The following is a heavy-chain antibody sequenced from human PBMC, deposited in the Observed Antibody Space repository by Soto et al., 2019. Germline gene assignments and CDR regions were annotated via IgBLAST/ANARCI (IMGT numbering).Heavy chain of an antibody. D-gene: IGHD2-15*01. CDR1: GGTFSSYA. V-gene: IGHV1-69*13. CDR2: IIPIFGTA. J-gene: IGHJ3*02. CDR3: ARDGYCSGGSCSNHDGFDI. Sequence: GASVKVSCKASGGTFSSYAISWVRQAPGQGLEWMGGIIPIFGTANYAQKFQGRVTTTADESTSTAYMELSSLRSEDTAVYYCARDGYCSGGSCSNHDGFDIWGQGTMVTVSS.